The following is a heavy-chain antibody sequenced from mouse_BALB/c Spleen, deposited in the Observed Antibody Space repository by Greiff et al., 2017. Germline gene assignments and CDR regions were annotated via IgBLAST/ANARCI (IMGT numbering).Heavy chain of an antibody. CDR2: ISYSGST. J-gene: IGHJ2*01. CDR3: ARSGDGYYFDY. Sequence: EVKLMESGPGLVKPSQSLSLTCTVTGYSITSDYAWNWIRQFPGNKLEWMGYISYSGSTSYNPSLKSRISITRDTSKNQFFLQLNSVTTEDTATYYCARSGDGYYFDYWGQGTTLTVSS. V-gene: IGHV3-2*02. CDR1: GYSITSDYA. D-gene: IGHD2-3*01.